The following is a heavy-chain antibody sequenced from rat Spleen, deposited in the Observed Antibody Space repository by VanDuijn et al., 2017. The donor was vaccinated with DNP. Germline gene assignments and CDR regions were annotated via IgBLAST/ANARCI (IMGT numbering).Heavy chain of an antibody. V-gene: IGHV5-22*01. CDR3: ARWGGDYCDY. CDR2: INFDGSST. J-gene: IGHJ2*01. Sequence: EVQLLESGGGLVQPGGSLKLSCAASGFTFSNYYMAWVRQAPRKGLEWVAYINFDGSSTYYRDSVKGRFTISRDNAKSTLYLQMNSLRSEDMATYYCARWGGDYCDYWGQGVMVTVSS. CDR1: GFTFSNYY.